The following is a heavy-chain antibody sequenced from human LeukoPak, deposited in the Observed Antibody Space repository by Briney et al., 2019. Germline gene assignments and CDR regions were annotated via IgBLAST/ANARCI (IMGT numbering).Heavy chain of an antibody. CDR1: GFTFSKAW. CDR3: TTGLSGT. D-gene: IGHD3-10*01. V-gene: IGHV3-15*01. J-gene: IGHJ5*02. CDR2: IKTKPERGTT. Sequence: GGSLRLSCAASGFTFSKAWMSWVRQAPGKGLECVGRIKTKPERGTTDYAAPVKGRFTISRDDSKNTLYLQTSSLKTEDTAVYYCTTGLSGTWGQGTLVTVSS.